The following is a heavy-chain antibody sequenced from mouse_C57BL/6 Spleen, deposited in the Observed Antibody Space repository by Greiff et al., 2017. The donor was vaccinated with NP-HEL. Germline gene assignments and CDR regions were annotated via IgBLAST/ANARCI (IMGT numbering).Heavy chain of an antibody. CDR2: IDPEDGET. Sequence: EVQRVESGAELVKPGASVKLSCTASGFNIKDYYMHWVKQRPEQGLEWIGRIDPEDGETKYAPKFQGKTTLTADKSSNTAYLQLSSLTSEDTAVYYCASDYYYYGRSYDCWGQGTTLTVSS. V-gene: IGHV14-2*01. D-gene: IGHD1-1*01. CDR1: GFNIKDYY. J-gene: IGHJ2*01. CDR3: ASDYYYYGRSYDC.